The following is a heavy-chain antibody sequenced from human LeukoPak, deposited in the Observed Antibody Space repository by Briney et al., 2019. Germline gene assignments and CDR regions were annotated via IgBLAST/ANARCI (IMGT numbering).Heavy chain of an antibody. D-gene: IGHD1-26*01. CDR3: ARDVGASAPDAFDI. V-gene: IGHV3-21*01. Sequence: KPGGSLRLSCAASGLTFSTYNMNWVRKAPGKGLEWVSSISSSSNYIYYADSVKGRFTISRDNAKNSLYLQMNSLRAEDTDVYYCARDVGASAPDAFDIWGQGTMVTVSS. J-gene: IGHJ3*02. CDR1: GLTFSTYN. CDR2: ISSSSNYI.